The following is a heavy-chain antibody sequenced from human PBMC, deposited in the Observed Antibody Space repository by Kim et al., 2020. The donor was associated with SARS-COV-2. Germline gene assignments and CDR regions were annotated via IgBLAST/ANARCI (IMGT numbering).Heavy chain of an antibody. J-gene: IGHJ6*02. Sequence: NTYYASSVKGRFTISRNNAMYTLYLQMDSLRAEDTAVYYCARGTEAYGMDVWGQGTTVTVSS. CDR2: NT. V-gene: IGHV3-64*01. CDR3: ARGTEAYGMDV. D-gene: IGHD3-16*01.